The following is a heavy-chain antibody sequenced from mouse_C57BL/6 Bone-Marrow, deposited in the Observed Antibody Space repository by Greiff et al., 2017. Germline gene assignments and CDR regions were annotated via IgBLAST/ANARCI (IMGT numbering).Heavy chain of an antibody. J-gene: IGHJ2*01. CDR1: GYTFTSYW. Sequence: VQLHQPGAELVMPGASVKLSCKASGYTFTSYWMHWVKRRPGQGLEWIGEIDPSDSYTNYNQKFKGKSTLTVDKSSSTAYMQLSSLTSEDSAVYYCARWDYGSSLDYWGQGTTLTVSS. CDR2: IDPSDSYT. V-gene: IGHV1-69*01. CDR3: ARWDYGSSLDY. D-gene: IGHD1-1*01.